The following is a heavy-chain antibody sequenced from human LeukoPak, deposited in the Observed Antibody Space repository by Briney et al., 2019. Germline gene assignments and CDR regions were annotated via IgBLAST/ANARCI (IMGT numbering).Heavy chain of an antibody. CDR3: ARDLTASGYADYGMDV. V-gene: IGHV3-30*03. D-gene: IGHD3-22*01. Sequence: GRSLRLSCAASGFTFSSYGMHWVRQAPGKGLEWVAVISYDGSNKYYADSVKGRFTISRDNSKNTLYLQMNSLRAEDTAVYYCARDLTASGYADYGMDVWGQGTTVTVSS. J-gene: IGHJ6*02. CDR2: ISYDGSNK. CDR1: GFTFSSYG.